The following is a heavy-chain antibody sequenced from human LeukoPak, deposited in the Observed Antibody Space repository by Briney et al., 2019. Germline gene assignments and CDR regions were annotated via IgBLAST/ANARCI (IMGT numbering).Heavy chain of an antibody. CDR1: GYTFTSYG. CDR2: ISAYNGNT. V-gene: IGHV1-18*01. J-gene: IGHJ5*02. D-gene: IGHD3-22*01. CDR3: ASVWDRSGSNWFDP. Sequence: ASVNVSCKASGYTFTSYGISWVRQAPGQGLEWMGWISAYNGNTNYAQKLQGRVTMTTDTSTSTAYMELRSLRSDDTAVYYCASVWDRSGSNWFDPWGQGTLVTVSS.